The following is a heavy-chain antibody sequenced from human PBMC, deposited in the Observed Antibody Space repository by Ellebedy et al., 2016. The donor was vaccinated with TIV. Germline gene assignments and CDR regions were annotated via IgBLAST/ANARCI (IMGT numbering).Heavy chain of an antibody. CDR3: ARYHYRTFDP. CDR1: GFSFSSYS. Sequence: GESLKISCAASGFSFSSYSMNWVRQAPGKGLEWISYISSSSTTIYYADSVKGRFTISRDNAKNSLYLQMDSLTDEDTAVHYCARYHYRTFDPWGQGTLVTVSS. V-gene: IGHV3-48*02. J-gene: IGHJ5*02. CDR2: ISSSSTTI. D-gene: IGHD4-11*01.